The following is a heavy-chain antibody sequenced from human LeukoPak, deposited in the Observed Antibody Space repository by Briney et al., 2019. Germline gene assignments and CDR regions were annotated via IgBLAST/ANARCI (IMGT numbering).Heavy chain of an antibody. V-gene: IGHV4-39*02. CDR1: GGSISSSSYY. CDR3: AREDTSLVIAY. CDR2: IYYSGST. Sequence: IPSETLSLTCTVSGGSISSSSYYWGWIRQPPGKGLEWIGSIYYSGSTYYNPSLKSRVTISVDTSKNQFSLKLSSVTAADTAVYYCAREDTSLVIAYWGQGTLVTVSS. D-gene: IGHD5-18*01. J-gene: IGHJ4*02.